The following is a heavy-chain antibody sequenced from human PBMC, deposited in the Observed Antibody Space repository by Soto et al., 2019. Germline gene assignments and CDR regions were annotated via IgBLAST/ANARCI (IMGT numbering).Heavy chain of an antibody. D-gene: IGHD6-6*01. CDR3: ARDGSSSAGSDYYYYGMDV. J-gene: IGHJ6*02. Sequence: XSVKVSCKASGYSFTCYYMHWVRQAPGQGLEWMGWINPNSGGTNYAQKFQGWVTMTRDTSISTAYMGLSRLRSDDTAVYYCARDGSSSAGSDYYYYGMDVWGQGTTVTVSS. CDR2: INPNSGGT. V-gene: IGHV1-2*04. CDR1: GYSFTCYY.